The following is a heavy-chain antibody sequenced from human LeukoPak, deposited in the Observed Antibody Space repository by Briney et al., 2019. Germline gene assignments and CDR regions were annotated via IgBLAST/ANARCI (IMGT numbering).Heavy chain of an antibody. CDR3: ARSRSIAAAGTGAFDI. Sequence: ASVKVSCKASGYTFTYRYLHWVRQAPGQALEWMGWITPFNGNTNYAQKFQDRVTITRDRSMSTAYMELSSLRSEDTAMYYCARSRSIAAAGTGAFDIWGQGTMVTASS. V-gene: IGHV1-45*02. D-gene: IGHD6-13*01. CDR2: ITPFNGNT. J-gene: IGHJ3*02. CDR1: GYTFTYRY.